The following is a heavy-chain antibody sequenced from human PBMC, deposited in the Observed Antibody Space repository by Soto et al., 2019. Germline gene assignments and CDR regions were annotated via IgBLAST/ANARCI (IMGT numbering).Heavy chain of an antibody. Sequence: SETLSLTCTVSGGSISSYYWSWIRQPPGKGLEWIGYIYYSGSTNYNPSLKSRVTISVDTSKNQFSLKLSSVTAADTAVYYCARFRSKRGPYSSGYYYFDYWGQGTLVTVS. CDR3: ARFRSKRGPYSSGYYYFDY. D-gene: IGHD6-19*01. CDR2: IYYSGST. J-gene: IGHJ4*02. CDR1: GGSISSYY. V-gene: IGHV4-59*08.